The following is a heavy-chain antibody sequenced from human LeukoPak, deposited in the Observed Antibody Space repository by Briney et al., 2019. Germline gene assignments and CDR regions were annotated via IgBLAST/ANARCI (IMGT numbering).Heavy chain of an antibody. J-gene: IGHJ4*02. Sequence: PSETLSLTCAVSGYSISGGYYWGWIRQPPGKGLEWIGSIYPSGSTYYNPSLKSRVTISVDTSKNQFSLKLSSVTAADTAVYYCARHLSAAIPDYWGQGTLVTVSS. CDR3: ARHLSAAIPDY. CDR1: GYSISGGYY. V-gene: IGHV4-38-2*01. CDR2: IYPSGST. D-gene: IGHD2-2*02.